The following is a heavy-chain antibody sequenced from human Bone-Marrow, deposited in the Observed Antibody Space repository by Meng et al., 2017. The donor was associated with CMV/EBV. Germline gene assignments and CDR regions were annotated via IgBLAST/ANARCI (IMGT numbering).Heavy chain of an antibody. Sequence: GSLRLSCTVSGGSISSSSYYWGWIRQPPGKGLEWIGTISYSGTTYYNPSLESRVSISVDTSQNQFSLKLSSVTAADTAVYYCARVRSGSPDYWGQGTLVTVSS. V-gene: IGHV4-39*07. CDR1: GGSISSSSYY. CDR3: ARVRSGSPDY. D-gene: IGHD1-26*01. CDR2: ISYSGTT. J-gene: IGHJ4*02.